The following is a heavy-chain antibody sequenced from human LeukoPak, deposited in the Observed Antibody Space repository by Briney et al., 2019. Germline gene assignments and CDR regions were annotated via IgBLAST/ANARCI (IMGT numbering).Heavy chain of an antibody. Sequence: GGSLRLSCAASGFTFSSYEMNWVRQAPGKGLEWVGRIKSKTDGGTTDYAAPVKGRFTISRDDSKNTLYLQMNSLKTEDTAVYYCTTDSRVLRYFDWPLGFDYWGQGTLVTVSS. D-gene: IGHD3-9*01. CDR3: TTDSRVLRYFDWPLGFDY. V-gene: IGHV3-15*01. CDR2: IKSKTDGGTT. CDR1: GFTFSSYE. J-gene: IGHJ4*02.